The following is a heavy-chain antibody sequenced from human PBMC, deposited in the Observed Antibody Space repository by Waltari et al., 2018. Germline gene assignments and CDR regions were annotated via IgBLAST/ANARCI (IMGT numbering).Heavy chain of an antibody. CDR3: ARGGGDGQVHH. D-gene: IGHD3-16*01. V-gene: IGHV3-7*03. CDR1: GLTFYHFW. CDR2: KKQGGTEQ. Sequence: DVQLTAAGGGLVQPGGSLRLSCEGSGLTFYHFWMTWLRQVPGKVVEWVANKKQGGTEQDLVNPFKGRFTISRDNAKRSRYVQMNNLRVDDTARYYCARGGGDGQVHHWGQGTLVTVSS. J-gene: IGHJ4*02.